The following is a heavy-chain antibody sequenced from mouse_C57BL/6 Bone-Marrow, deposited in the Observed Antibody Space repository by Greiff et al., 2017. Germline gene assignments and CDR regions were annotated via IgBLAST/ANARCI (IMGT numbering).Heavy chain of an antibody. V-gene: IGHV1-81*01. CDR3: ARNYGSSFAY. Sequence: VHLQQSGAELARPGASVKLSCKASGYTFTSYGISWVKQRTGQGLEWIGEIYPRSGNTYYNEKFKGKATLTADKSSSTAYMELRSLTSEDSAVXFCARNYGSSFAYWGQGTLVTVSA. CDR2: IYPRSGNT. J-gene: IGHJ3*01. CDR1: GYTFTSYG. D-gene: IGHD1-1*01.